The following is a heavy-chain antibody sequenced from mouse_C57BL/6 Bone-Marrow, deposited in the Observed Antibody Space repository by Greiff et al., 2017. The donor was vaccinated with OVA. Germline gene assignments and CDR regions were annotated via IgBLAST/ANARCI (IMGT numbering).Heavy chain of an antibody. Sequence: VQLQESGPGLVQPSQSLSITCTVSGFSLTSYGVHWVRQSPGKGLEWLGVIWRGGSTAYNAAFISRLSISKDNSKSQVFFKMNSLQADDTAIYYCARTLSYGSYFDYWGQGTTLTVSS. CDR3: ARTLSYGSYFDY. D-gene: IGHD1-1*01. CDR2: IWRGGST. J-gene: IGHJ2*01. CDR1: GFSLTSYG. V-gene: IGHV2-2*01.